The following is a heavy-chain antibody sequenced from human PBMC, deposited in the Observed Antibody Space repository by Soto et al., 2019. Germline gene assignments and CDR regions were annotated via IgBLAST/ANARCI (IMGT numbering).Heavy chain of an antibody. CDR2: AYYRSKWYN. V-gene: IGHV6-1*01. J-gene: IGHJ6*02. Sequence: SQTLSLTCAISGDSVSSNSAAWNWIRQSPSGGLEWLGRAYYRSKWYNDYAVSVKSRITINPDTSKNQFSLQLNSVTPEDTAVYYCAYGSGAGMDVWGQGTTVTVSS. CDR1: GDSVSSNSAA. CDR3: AYGSGAGMDV. D-gene: IGHD3-10*01.